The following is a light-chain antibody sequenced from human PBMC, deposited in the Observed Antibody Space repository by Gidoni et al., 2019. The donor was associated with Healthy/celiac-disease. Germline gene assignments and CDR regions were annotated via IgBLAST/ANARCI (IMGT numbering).Light chain of an antibody. CDR2: DAS. CDR3: QQRSNLLT. J-gene: IGKJ4*01. Sequence: EIVLTQSPATLSWSPGERATLSCRASQSVSSYLAWYQQKPGQAPRLLIYDASNRATGIPARFSGSGSGTDFTLTISSLEPEDFAVYYCQQRSNLLTFGGGTKVEIK. V-gene: IGKV3-11*01. CDR1: QSVSSY.